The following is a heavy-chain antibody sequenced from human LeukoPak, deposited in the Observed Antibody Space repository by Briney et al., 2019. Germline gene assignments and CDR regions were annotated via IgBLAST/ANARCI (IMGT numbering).Heavy chain of an antibody. CDR3: AKGETTTVTTLSDY. CDR2: ISGSGGST. Sequence: GGSLRLSCAASGFTFSSYAMNWVRQTPGEGLEWVSAISGSGGSTYYADSVKGRFTISRDNSKNTLYLQMDSLRTEDTAVYYCAKGETTTVTTLSDYWGQGTLVTVSS. V-gene: IGHV3-23*01. J-gene: IGHJ4*02. D-gene: IGHD4-17*01. CDR1: GFTFSSYA.